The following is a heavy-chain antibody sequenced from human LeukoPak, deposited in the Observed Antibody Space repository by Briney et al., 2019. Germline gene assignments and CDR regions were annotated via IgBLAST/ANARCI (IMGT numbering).Heavy chain of an antibody. V-gene: IGHV3-21*01. CDR1: GFTFSPYN. Sequence: GGSLRLSCAASGFTFSPYNMNWVRQAPGKGLEWVSSISISSNYIYYADSLKGRFTISRDNAKNSLYLQMNSLRAEDSAVYYCARGSMTLQRRDTFDIWGQGTMVTVSS. CDR2: ISISSNYI. CDR3: ARGSMTLQRRDTFDI. J-gene: IGHJ3*02. D-gene: IGHD2/OR15-2a*01.